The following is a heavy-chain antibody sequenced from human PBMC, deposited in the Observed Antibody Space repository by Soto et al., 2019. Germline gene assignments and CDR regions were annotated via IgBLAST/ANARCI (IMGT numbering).Heavy chain of an antibody. J-gene: IGHJ6*03. Sequence: SETLSLTCTVSGGSIISYYWSWIRQPPGKRLEWIGYIYYSGSTNYNPSLKSRVTISVDTSKNQFSLKLSSVTAADTAVYYCARLHYDFWIGYEPADYYYYYMYVWGKGTTVTGSS. V-gene: IGHV4-59*08. CDR3: ARLHYDFWIGYEPADYYYYYMYV. D-gene: IGHD3-3*01. CDR2: IYYSGST. CDR1: GGSIISYY.